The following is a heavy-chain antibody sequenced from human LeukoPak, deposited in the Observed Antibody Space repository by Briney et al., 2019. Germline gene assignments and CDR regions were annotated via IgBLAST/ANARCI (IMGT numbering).Heavy chain of an antibody. D-gene: IGHD5-18*01. CDR2: ISWNSGNI. Sequence: GGSLRLSCAASGFTFGDYAMHWVRQAPGKGLEWVSGISWNSGNIGYADSVRGRFTISRDNAKNSLYLQMNNLRAEDTALYYCVKGVYSYGLPSLFDYWGQGTLVTVSS. CDR3: VKGVYSYGLPSLFDY. V-gene: IGHV3-9*01. CDR1: GFTFGDYA. J-gene: IGHJ4*02.